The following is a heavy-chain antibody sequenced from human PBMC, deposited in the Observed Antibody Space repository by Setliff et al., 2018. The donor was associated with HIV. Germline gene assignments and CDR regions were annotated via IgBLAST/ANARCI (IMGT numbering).Heavy chain of an antibody. J-gene: IGHJ4*02. D-gene: IGHD2-15*01. V-gene: IGHV1-46*01. CDR2: INPSGGST. CDR3: AREDCSGGSCYGSDY. Sequence: GASVKVSCKASGYTFTSYYMHWVRQAPGQGLEWMGIINPSGGSTSYAQKFQGRVTMTRDTSTSTVYMEPSSLRSEDTAVYYCAREDCSGGSCYGSDYWGQGTLVTVSS. CDR1: GYTFTSYY.